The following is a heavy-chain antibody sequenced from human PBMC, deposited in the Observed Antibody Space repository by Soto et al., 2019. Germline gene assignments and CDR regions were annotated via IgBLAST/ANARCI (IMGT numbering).Heavy chain of an antibody. J-gene: IGHJ4*02. V-gene: IGHV1-46*01. CDR1: GYTFTNYY. CDR3: ARDRRESCTNAVCYAFDY. Sequence: ASVKVSCKASGYTFTNYYIHWVRQAPGQGLEWMGIINPSGGSTSYAQKFQGRVTMTRDTSTSTVYMELSSLRSEDTAVYYCARDRRESCTNAVCYAFDYWGQGTLVTVPQ. D-gene: IGHD2-8*01. CDR2: INPSGGST.